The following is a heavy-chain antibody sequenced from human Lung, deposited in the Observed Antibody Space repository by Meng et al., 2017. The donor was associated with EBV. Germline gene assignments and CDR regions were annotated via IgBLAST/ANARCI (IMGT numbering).Heavy chain of an antibody. CDR2: ISSGNSYI. V-gene: IGHV3-21*06. J-gene: IGHJ5*02. Sequence: ELXLVESGGXLVKPGESLRLSCAASGFIFSNYNMNWVRQAPGKGLEWVSSISSGNSYIYYADSVKGRFTISRDNAKNSLSLQMNSLRAEDTAVYYCARLSGTGWFDPWRQGTLVTVSS. D-gene: IGHD1-7*01. CDR1: GFIFSNYN. CDR3: ARLSGTGWFDP.